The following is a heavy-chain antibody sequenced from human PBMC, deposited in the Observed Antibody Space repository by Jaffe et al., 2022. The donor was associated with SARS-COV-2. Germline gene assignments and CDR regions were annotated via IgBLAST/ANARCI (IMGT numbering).Heavy chain of an antibody. D-gene: IGHD4-17*01. CDR2: ISYDGSNK. CDR3: ARGFTVLMSGDAFDY. J-gene: IGHJ4*02. V-gene: IGHV3-30*04. CDR1: GFTFSSYA. Sequence: QVQLVESGGGVVQPGRSLRLSCAASGFTFSSYAMHWVRQAPGKGLEWVAVISYDGSNKYYADSVKGRFTISRDNSKNTLYLQMNSLRAEDTAVYYCARGFTVLMSGDAFDYWGQGTLVTVSS.